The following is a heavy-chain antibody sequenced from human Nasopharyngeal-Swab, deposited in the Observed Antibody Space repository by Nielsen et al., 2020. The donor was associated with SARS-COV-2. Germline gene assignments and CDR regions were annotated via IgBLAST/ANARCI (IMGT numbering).Heavy chain of an antibody. CDR1: GFTFSSYG. Sequence: GESLKISCEASGFTFSSYGMHWVRQAPGKGLEWVAVIWYDGSNKYYADSVKGRFTISRDNSKNTLYLQMNSLRAEDTAVYYCARDLGGAAAGTDYWGQGTLVTVSS. J-gene: IGHJ4*02. V-gene: IGHV3-33*01. CDR2: IWYDGSNK. CDR3: ARDLGGAAAGTDY. D-gene: IGHD6-13*01.